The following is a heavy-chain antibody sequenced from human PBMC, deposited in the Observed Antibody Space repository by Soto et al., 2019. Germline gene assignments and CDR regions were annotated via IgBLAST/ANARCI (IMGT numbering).Heavy chain of an antibody. D-gene: IGHD3-9*01. CDR3: AHRPGDYDILTGYYAYNWFDP. CDR1: GFSLSTSGVG. J-gene: IGHJ5*02. Sequence: QITLKESGPTLVKPTQTLTLTCTFSGFSLSTSGVGVGWIRQPPGKALEWLALIYWDDDKRYSPSLKSRLTITKDTPKNQVVLTMTNMDPVDTATYYCAHRPGDYDILTGYYAYNWFDPWGQGTLVTVSS. V-gene: IGHV2-5*02. CDR2: IYWDDDK.